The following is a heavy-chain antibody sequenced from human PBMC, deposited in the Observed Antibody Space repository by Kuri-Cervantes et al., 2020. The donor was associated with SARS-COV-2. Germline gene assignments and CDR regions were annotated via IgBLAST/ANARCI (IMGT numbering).Heavy chain of an antibody. J-gene: IGHJ5*02. CDR1: GFSFSSYA. Sequence: GESLKISCATSGFSFSSYAMHWVRQAPGKGLEWVAVVSYDGSDNDYADSVKGRFSISRDNSKNTLYLQMSSLRIEDTAIYYCARDMGAIVLVRRDWFDPWGPGTLVTVSS. V-gene: IGHV3-30*04. CDR3: ARDMGAIVLVRRDWFDP. CDR2: VSYDGSDN. D-gene: IGHD2-2*01.